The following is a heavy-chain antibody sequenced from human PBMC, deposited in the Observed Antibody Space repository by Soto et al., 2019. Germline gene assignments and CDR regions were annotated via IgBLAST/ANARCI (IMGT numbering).Heavy chain of an antibody. Sequence: QVQLVQSGAEVKKPGSSAKVSCKDSGGTFNTYAITCVRQAPGQGFEWMGGVIPVFNTPDYAQKFQGRLTITADESTSTVYLELSGLSSEDTAVYFCALASMWELLGYFYGMDVWGQGTTVTV. CDR1: GGTFNTYA. V-gene: IGHV1-69*01. J-gene: IGHJ6*02. CDR2: VIPVFNTP. CDR3: ALASMWELLGYFYGMDV. D-gene: IGHD1-26*01.